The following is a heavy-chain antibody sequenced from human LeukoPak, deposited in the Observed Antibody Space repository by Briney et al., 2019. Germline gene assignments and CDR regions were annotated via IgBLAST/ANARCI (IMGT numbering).Heavy chain of an antibody. J-gene: IGHJ4*02. CDR1: GFTFSSYG. CDR3: AKDQEAETPFDY. Sequence: GGSLRLSCAASGFTFSSYGMHWVRQAPGKGLEWVAFIRYDGSNKYYADSVKGRFTISRDNSKNTLYLQMNSLRAEDTAVYYCAKDQEAETPFDYWGQGTLVTVAS. CDR2: IRYDGSNK. V-gene: IGHV3-30*02.